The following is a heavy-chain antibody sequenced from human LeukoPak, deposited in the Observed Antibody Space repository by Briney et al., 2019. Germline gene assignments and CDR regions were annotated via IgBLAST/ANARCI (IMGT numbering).Heavy chain of an antibody. Sequence: GGSLRLSCAASGFTFSSYAMHWVRQAPGKGLEWVAVISYDGSNKYYADSVKGRFTISRDNSKNTLYLQMNSLRAEDTAVYYCARDRQRAGNYFDYWGQGTLVTVSS. CDR3: ARDRQRAGNYFDY. V-gene: IGHV3-30-3*01. CDR1: GFTFSSYA. J-gene: IGHJ4*02. CDR2: ISYDGSNK. D-gene: IGHD6-13*01.